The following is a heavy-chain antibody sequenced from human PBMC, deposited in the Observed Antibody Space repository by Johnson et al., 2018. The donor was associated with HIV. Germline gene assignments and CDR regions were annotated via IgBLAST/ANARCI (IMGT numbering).Heavy chain of an antibody. J-gene: IGHJ3*02. CDR2: ISTSGSSI. Sequence: QVQLVESGGGLVQPGGSLRLSCAASGFPFSDYYMTWIRQTPGKGLECLAYISTSGSSIYYTDSVKGRVTISRDNAKNSLFLQMNSLRAEDTAVYYCARDATPWGRCDVFDIWGQGTTVIVSS. CDR3: ARDATPWGRCDVFDI. V-gene: IGHV3-11*04. D-gene: IGHD7-27*01. CDR1: GFPFSDYY.